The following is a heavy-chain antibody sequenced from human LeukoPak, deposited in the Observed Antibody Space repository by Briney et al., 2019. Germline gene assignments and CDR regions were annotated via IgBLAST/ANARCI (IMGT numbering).Heavy chain of an antibody. V-gene: IGHV3-23*01. CDR2: ISGSGGST. CDR3: ARPGVAVAGTRYHYFDY. CDR1: GFTFSSYA. J-gene: IGHJ4*02. D-gene: IGHD6-19*01. Sequence: GGSLRLSCAASGFTFSSYAMSWVRQAPGKGLEWVSAISGSGGSTYYADSVKGRFTISRDNSKNTLYLQMNSLRAEDTAVYYCARPGVAVAGTRYHYFDYWGQGTLVTVSS.